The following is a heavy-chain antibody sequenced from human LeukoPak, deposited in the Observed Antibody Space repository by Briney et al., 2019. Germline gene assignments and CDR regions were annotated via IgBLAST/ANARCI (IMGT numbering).Heavy chain of an antibody. V-gene: IGHV2-26*01. CDR2: IFSNDEK. CDR3: ARTLPEWDDAFDV. CDR1: GFSLSNARMG. Sequence: SGPTLVNPTETLTLTCTVSGFSLSNARMGVSWIRQPPGKALEWLAHIFSNDEKSYSTSLKSRLTISKDTSKSQVVLTMTNMDPVDTATYYCARTLPEWDDAFDVWGQGTMVTVSS. J-gene: IGHJ3*01. D-gene: IGHD1-26*01.